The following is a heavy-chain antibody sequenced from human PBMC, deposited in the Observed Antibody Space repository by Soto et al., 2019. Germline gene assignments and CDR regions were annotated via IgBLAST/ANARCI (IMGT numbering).Heavy chain of an antibody. D-gene: IGHD6-13*01. CDR2: IYYTGST. V-gene: IGHV4-59*01. Sequence: SETLSLTCTVSGGSISSYYWSWIRQPPGKGLEWIGYIYYTGSTNYNPSLKSRLTISVDTSKNQFSLKLSSVTTADTAVYYCARDKAAAGIFGDWFDPWGQGTLVTVSS. CDR3: ARDKAAAGIFGDWFDP. CDR1: GGSISSYY. J-gene: IGHJ5*02.